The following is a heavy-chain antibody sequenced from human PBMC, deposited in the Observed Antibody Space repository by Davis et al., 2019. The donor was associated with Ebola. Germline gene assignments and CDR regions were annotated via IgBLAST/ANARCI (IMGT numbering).Heavy chain of an antibody. Sequence: ASVKVSCKASGNTFSGYHMHWVRQAPGQGLEWMGRINPNSGGTHYAQKFQGRVTMTRDTSITTVYMELSRLRSDDTAVYYCARAEGIAAAGTCDYWGQGTLVTVSS. CDR3: ARAEGIAAAGTCDY. J-gene: IGHJ4*02. CDR2: INPNSGGT. CDR1: GNTFSGYH. V-gene: IGHV1-2*06. D-gene: IGHD6-13*01.